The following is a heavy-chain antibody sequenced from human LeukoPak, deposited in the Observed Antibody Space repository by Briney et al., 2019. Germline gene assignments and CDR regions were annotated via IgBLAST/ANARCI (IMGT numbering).Heavy chain of an antibody. Sequence: PGGSLRLSCAASGFTFSSYWMSWVRLAPGKGLEWVANIKQDGSEKYYVDSVKGRFTISRDNAKNSLYLQMNSLRAEDTAVYYCARALESDIVVVVAAPGTFDYWGQGTLVTVSS. CDR3: ARALESDIVVVVAAPGTFDY. V-gene: IGHV3-7*01. CDR1: GFTFSSYW. J-gene: IGHJ4*02. D-gene: IGHD2-15*01. CDR2: IKQDGSEK.